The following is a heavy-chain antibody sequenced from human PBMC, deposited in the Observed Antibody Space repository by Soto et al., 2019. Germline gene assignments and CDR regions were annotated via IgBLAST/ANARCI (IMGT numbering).Heavy chain of an antibody. V-gene: IGHV3-21*06. D-gene: IGHD3-22*01. CDR3: AVSARYYNNSVDNYFFHH. CDR2: ISSRSTHI. J-gene: IGHJ4*02. Sequence: PVGSLRLSCAAAGFTFETYSMDWVRQAPGKGLEWVSSISSRSTHIYYADSVKGRFTISRDDASNSLYLQMNSLRAEDSAVYYWAVSARYYNNSVDNYFFHHWGQGTLVTVSS. CDR1: GFTFETYS.